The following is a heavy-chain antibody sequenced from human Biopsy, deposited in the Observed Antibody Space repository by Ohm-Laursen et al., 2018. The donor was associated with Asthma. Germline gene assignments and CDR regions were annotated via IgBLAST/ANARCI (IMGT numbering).Heavy chain of an antibody. Sequence: SDTLSLTCTVSGGSISSGAYYWSWVRQPPGKSLEWIGYIYYIGSTYYNPSLKSRVAISLDTSKNQFSLKLSPVTAADTAVYFCARRGGVRRYFDYWGQGTLVTVSS. J-gene: IGHJ4*02. CDR2: IYYIGST. V-gene: IGHV4-30-4*02. CDR3: ARRGGVRRYFDY. CDR1: GGSISSGAYY. D-gene: IGHD3-16*01.